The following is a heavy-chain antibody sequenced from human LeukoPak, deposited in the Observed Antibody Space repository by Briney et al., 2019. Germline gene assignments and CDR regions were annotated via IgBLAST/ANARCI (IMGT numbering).Heavy chain of an antibody. CDR3: VVHSATSCY. CDR2: ITTSGTST. J-gene: IGHJ4*02. D-gene: IGHD1-26*01. V-gene: IGHV3-48*03. Sequence: GGSLRLSCAASGFTFSSYAMGWVRQAPGKGLEWISYITTSGTSTYYADSVKGRFTISRDNGKTALSLQMNSLRAEDTAVYYCVVHSATSCYWGQGTLVTVSS. CDR1: GFTFSSYA.